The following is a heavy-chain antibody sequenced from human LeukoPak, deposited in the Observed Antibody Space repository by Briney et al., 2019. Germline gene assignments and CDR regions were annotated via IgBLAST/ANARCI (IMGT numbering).Heavy chain of an antibody. CDR3: VRDRGGIQLSFYYYGMDV. Sequence: GASVKVSCKASGYTFSSYAISWVRQAPGQGLVWMGWIITYNGNTDYAQKVQGRVTMTTDTSTSTAYMELRSLRSDDTAVYYCVRDRGGIQLSFYYYGMDVWGQGTTVTVSS. CDR1: GYTFSSYA. CDR2: IITYNGNT. D-gene: IGHD5-18*01. V-gene: IGHV1-18*01. J-gene: IGHJ6*02.